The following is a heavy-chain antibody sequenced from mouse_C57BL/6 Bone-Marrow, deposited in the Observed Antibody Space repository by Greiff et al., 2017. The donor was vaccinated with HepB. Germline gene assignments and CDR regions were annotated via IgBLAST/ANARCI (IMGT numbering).Heavy chain of an antibody. D-gene: IGHD1-1*01. CDR3: ARTGIYYYGSSPFAY. CDR1: GYTFTSYG. Sequence: VQLQQSGAELARPGASVKLSCKASGYTFTSYGISWVKQRTGQGLEWIGEIYPRSGNTYYNEKFKGKATLTADKSSSTAYMELRSLTYEDSAVYFCARTGIYYYGSSPFAYWGQGTLVTVSA. V-gene: IGHV1-81*01. J-gene: IGHJ3*01. CDR2: IYPRSGNT.